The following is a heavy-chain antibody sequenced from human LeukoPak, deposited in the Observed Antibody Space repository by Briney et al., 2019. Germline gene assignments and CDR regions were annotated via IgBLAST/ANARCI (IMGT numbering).Heavy chain of an antibody. CDR2: INYSGSS. D-gene: IGHD4-17*01. V-gene: IGHV4-34*01. Sequence: PSETLSLTCAVNSGSFSDYYWNWIRQPPGKGLEWIGEINYSGSSNYSPSLKSRVTISLDTSENPLSLKLTSVTAADTAVYYCAGSDGDHDFWGQGTLVTISS. CDR3: AGSDGDHDF. J-gene: IGHJ4*02. CDR1: SGSFSDYY.